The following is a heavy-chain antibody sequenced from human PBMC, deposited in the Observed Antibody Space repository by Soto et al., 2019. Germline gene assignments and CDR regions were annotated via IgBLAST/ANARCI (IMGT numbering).Heavy chain of an antibody. J-gene: IGHJ6*02. D-gene: IGHD6-13*01. CDR2: IFHSGRP. CDR3: ARRQQVTMDSFSYFALDV. CDR1: GGSVSSSYY. V-gene: IGHV4-4*02. Sequence: QVQLQESGPGLVKPSGTLSLTCAVSGGSVSSSYYWSWVRQPPGKGLEWIGEIFHSGRPNYNPSREIRVTMSVDKTTNLFSLYVTSMPAADPAIQYCARRQQVTMDSFSYFALDVWGQVTTVTVS.